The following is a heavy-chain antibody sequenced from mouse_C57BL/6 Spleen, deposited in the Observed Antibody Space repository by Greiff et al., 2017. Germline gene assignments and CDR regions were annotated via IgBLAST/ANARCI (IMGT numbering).Heavy chain of an antibody. CDR2: IYPGSGNT. J-gene: IGHJ2*01. Sequence: QVQLQQSGAELVRPGASVKLSCKASGYTFTDYYINWVKQRPGQGLEWIARIYPGSGNTYYNEKFKGKATLTAEKSSSTAYMQLSSLTSEDSAVYFCARGFDYCGQGTTLTVSS. CDR1: GYTFTDYY. CDR3: ARGFDY. V-gene: IGHV1-76*01.